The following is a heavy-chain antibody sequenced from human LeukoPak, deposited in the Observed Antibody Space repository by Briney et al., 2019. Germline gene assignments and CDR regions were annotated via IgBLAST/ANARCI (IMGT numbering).Heavy chain of an antibody. Sequence: PGGSLRLSCAASGFTFSSYGMHWVGQAPGKGREGGAGIWYDGSKKDYADSVKGRFTISRDNSKITLYLQMNSLKAEDTAVYHCAKGPYADYYDSSGDDAFHIWRQGTMVTVSS. V-gene: IGHV3-33*06. CDR2: IWYDGSKK. J-gene: IGHJ3*02. CDR1: GFTFSSYG. CDR3: AKGPYADYYDSSGDDAFHI. D-gene: IGHD3-22*01.